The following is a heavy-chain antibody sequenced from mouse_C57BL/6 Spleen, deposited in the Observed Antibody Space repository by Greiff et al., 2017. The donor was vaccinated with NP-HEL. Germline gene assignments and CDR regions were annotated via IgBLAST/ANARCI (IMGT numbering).Heavy chain of an antibody. CDR2: INPSSGYT. D-gene: IGHD2-4*01. Sequence: QVQLKESGAELARPGASVKMSCKASGYTFTSYTMHWVKQRPGQGLEWIGYINPSSGYTKYNQKFKDKATLTADKSSSTAYMQLSSLTSEDSAVYYCARSGYYDPMDYWGQGTSVTVSS. J-gene: IGHJ4*01. V-gene: IGHV1-4*01. CDR1: GYTFTSYT. CDR3: ARSGYYDPMDY.